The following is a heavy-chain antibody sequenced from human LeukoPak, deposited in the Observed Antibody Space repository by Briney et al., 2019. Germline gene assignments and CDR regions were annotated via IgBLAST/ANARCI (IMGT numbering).Heavy chain of an antibody. CDR2: IFYSGST. D-gene: IGHD3-16*01. CDR3: GRVFYVAKNAGVFDM. J-gene: IGHJ3*02. CDR1: GGSISNYY. V-gene: IGHV4-59*01. Sequence: SETLSLTCTVSGGSISNYYWSWIRQPPGKGLEWIGYIFYSGSTNYNPSLKSRVTISVDTSKNQFSLKLSSVTAADTAVYYCGRVFYVAKNAGVFDMGGQGKMVAVSS.